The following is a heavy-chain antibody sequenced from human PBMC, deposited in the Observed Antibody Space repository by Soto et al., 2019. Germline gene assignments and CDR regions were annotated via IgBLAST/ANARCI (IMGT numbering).Heavy chain of an antibody. V-gene: IGHV4-30-2*01. CDR3: ARGNVVAIYY. CDR2: IYHSGST. D-gene: IGHD2-21*01. J-gene: IGHJ4*02. CDR1: GGSISSGGYS. Sequence: QLQLQESGSGLVKPSQTLSLTCAVSGGSISSGGYSWSWIRQPPGKGLEWIGYIYHSGSTYYNQSLKSLFTISVDRSEKQFSLKLSSVTAADTAVNYCARGNVVAIYYWGQGTLVTVSS.